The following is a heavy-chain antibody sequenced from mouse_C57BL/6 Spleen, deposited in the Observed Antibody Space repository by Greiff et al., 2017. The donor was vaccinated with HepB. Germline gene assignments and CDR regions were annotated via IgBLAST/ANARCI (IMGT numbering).Heavy chain of an antibody. CDR3: ARERAPGTRFAY. J-gene: IGHJ3*01. CDR1: GFTFSSYA. Sequence: EVKLVESGGGLVKPGGSLKLSCAASGFTFSSYAMSWVRQTPEKRLEWVATISDGGSYTYYPDNVKGRFTISRDNAKNNLYLQMSHLKSEDTAMYYCARERAPGTRFAYWGQGTLVTVSA. CDR2: ISDGGSYT. V-gene: IGHV5-4*01. D-gene: IGHD4-1*01.